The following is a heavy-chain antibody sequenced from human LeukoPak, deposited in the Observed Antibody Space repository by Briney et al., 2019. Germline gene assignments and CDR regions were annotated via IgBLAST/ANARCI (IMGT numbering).Heavy chain of an antibody. CDR3: ARDPIFGVVIIKDWFDP. Sequence: ASVKVSCKASGYTFTGYYMHWVRQAPGQGLEWMGWINPNSGGTNYAQKFQGRVTMTRDTSISTAYMELSRLRSDDTAVYYCARDPIFGVVIIKDWFDPWGQGTLVTVSS. D-gene: IGHD3-3*01. CDR2: INPNSGGT. CDR1: GYTFTGYY. V-gene: IGHV1-2*02. J-gene: IGHJ5*02.